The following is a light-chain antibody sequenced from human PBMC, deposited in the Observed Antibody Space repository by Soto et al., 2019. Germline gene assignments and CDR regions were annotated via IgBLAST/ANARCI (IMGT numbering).Light chain of an antibody. CDR2: DAS. Sequence: DIQMTQSPSTLSASVGARVSITCRASQSISNWLAWYQQKPGKAPKLLIYDASSLESGVPSRFSGSRSGTEFTLTISSLQPADFAVYYCQHYKTWPPYTFGQGTKLEIK. J-gene: IGKJ2*01. CDR3: QHYKTWPPYT. V-gene: IGKV1-5*01. CDR1: QSISNW.